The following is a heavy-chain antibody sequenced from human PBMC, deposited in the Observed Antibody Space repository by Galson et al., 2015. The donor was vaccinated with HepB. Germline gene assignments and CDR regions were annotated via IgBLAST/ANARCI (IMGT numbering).Heavy chain of an antibody. Sequence: SVKVSCKASGYTFTSYDINWVRQATGQGLEWMGWMNPNSGNTGYAQKFQGRVTMTRNTSISTAYMELSSLRSEDTAVYYCARGPPHYYGDYYYYYYTDVWGKGTTVTVSS. CDR1: GYTFTSYD. J-gene: IGHJ6*03. D-gene: IGHD4-17*01. V-gene: IGHV1-8*01. CDR2: MNPNSGNT. CDR3: ARGPPHYYGDYYYYYYTDV.